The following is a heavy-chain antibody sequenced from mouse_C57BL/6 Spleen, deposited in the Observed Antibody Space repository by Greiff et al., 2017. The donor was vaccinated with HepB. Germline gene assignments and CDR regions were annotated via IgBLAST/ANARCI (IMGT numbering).Heavy chain of an antibody. CDR1: GFTFSSYG. D-gene: IGHD2-10*02. J-gene: IGHJ4*01. CDR3: ARGRYGNYDYYAMDY. Sequence: EVMLVESGGDLVKPGGSLKLSCAASGFTFSSYGMSWVRQTPDKRLEWVATISSGGSYTYYPDSVKGRFTISRDNAKNTLYLQMSSLKSEDTAMYYCARGRYGNYDYYAMDYWGQGTSVTVSS. V-gene: IGHV5-6*01. CDR2: ISSGGSYT.